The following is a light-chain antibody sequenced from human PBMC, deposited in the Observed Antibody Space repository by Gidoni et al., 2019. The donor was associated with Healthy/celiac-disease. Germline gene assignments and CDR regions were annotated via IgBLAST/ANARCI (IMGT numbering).Light chain of an antibody. CDR1: QSVSSY. CDR2: DAS. J-gene: IGKJ2*01. CDR3: QQRSNWLMYT. Sequence: EIVLTQSPATLSFSPGERATLSCRASQSVSSYLAWYQQKPGQAPRPLIYDASNRATGIPARFSGSGSGTDFTLTISSLEPEDFAVYYCQQRSNWLMYTFGQGTKLEIK. V-gene: IGKV3-11*01.